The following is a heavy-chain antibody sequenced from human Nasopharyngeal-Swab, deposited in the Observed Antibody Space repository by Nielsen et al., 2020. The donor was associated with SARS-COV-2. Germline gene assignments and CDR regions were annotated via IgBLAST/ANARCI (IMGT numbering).Heavy chain of an antibody. D-gene: IGHD1-26*01. CDR3: AREVVGGLVDS. V-gene: IGHV4-34*01. Sequence: WVRRPTGRGLEWIGEINHSGSTNYNPSLKRRVTISLDTSKNQVSLKLSSVTAADTGVYYCAREVVGGLVDSWGQGILVTVSS. J-gene: IGHJ4*02. CDR2: INHSGST.